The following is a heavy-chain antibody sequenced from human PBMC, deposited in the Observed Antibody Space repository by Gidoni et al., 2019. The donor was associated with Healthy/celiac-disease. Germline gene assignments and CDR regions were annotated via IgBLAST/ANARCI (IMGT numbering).Heavy chain of an antibody. CDR3: TRAAIFGAHYGMDV. CDR2: IRSKAYGWTT. V-gene: IGHV3-49*05. CDR1: GFPYGVHA. J-gene: IGHJ6*02. D-gene: IGHD3-3*01. Sequence: VQLVESGGGLVKPGRSLRLSCTASGFPYGVHAMSWFRQAPGKGLEWLGFIRSKAYGWTTEYAASVKGRFTISRDDSKSIAYLQMNSLKTEDTAVYYCTRAAIFGAHYGMDVWGQGTTVTVSS.